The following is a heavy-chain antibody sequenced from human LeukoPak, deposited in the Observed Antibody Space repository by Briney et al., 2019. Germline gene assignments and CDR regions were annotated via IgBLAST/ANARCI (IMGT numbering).Heavy chain of an antibody. J-gene: IGHJ4*02. CDR1: GFTFSSYA. CDR3: ARDVSLVTTIVVVPAASLDY. V-gene: IGHV3-30*04. D-gene: IGHD2-2*01. CDR2: ISYDGSNK. Sequence: PGGSLRLSCAASGFTFSSYAMHWVRQAPGKGLEWVAVISYDGSNKYYADSVKGRFTISRDNSKNTLYLQMNSLRAEDTAVYYCARDVSLVTTIVVVPAASLDYWGQGTLVTVSS.